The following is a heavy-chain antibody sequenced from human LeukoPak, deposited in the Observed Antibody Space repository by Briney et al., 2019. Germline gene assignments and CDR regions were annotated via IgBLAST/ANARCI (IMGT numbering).Heavy chain of an antibody. D-gene: IGHD2-15*01. V-gene: IGHV1-2*02. CDR2: INPNGGGT. CDR1: GYTFSGYY. CDR3: ARDRGYCSGGSCQNFDY. J-gene: IGHJ4*02. Sequence: GASVKVSCKASGYTFSGYYMHWVRQAPGQGLEWMGWINPNGGGTNYAQKFQGRVTMTRDTSISTAYMELSRLRSDDTAVYYCARDRGYCSGGSCQNFDYWGQGTLATVSS.